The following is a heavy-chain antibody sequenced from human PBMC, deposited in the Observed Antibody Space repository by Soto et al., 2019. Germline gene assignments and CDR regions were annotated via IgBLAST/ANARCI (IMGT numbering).Heavy chain of an antibody. CDR3: ARDSKNSDFSRFVKYYYYYMDV. CDR1: GGSFSGYY. D-gene: IGHD3-16*02. CDR2: INHSGST. Sequence: SETLSLTCAVYGGSFSGYYWSWIRQPPGKGLEWIGEINHSGSTNYNPSLKSRVTISVDTSKNQFSLKLSSVTAVDTAVYYCARDSKNSDFSRFVKYYYYYMDVWGKGTTVTVSS. J-gene: IGHJ6*03. V-gene: IGHV4-34*01.